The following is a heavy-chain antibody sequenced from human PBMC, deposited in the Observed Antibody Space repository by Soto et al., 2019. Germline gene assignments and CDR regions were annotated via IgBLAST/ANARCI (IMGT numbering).Heavy chain of an antibody. Sequence: QVQLQESGPGLVKPSQTLSLTCTVSGGSISSGGYYWCWIRQHPGKGLEWIGNISYSWSTYYNPSMKSRVTISVDTSKNQFSLQLSSVTAEDTAVYYCAREGGIVGATAADYWGQGTLVTVSS. D-gene: IGHD1-26*01. J-gene: IGHJ4*02. V-gene: IGHV4-31*03. CDR3: AREGGIVGATAADY. CDR2: ISYSWST. CDR1: GGSISSGGYY.